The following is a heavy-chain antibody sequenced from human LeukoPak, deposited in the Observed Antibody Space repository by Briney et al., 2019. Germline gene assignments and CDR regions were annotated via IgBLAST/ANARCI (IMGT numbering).Heavy chain of an antibody. Sequence: GRSLRLSCAASGFTFSRNGMHWVRQARGKALEGVADISYDGSKEYYADSVKGRFTISRDNSRNTLYVQMNSLRAEDAAVYYCAKEYSSGWYYFDNWGQGTLVTVSS. CDR2: ISYDGSKE. J-gene: IGHJ4*02. D-gene: IGHD6-19*01. CDR1: GFTFSRNG. V-gene: IGHV3-30*18. CDR3: AKEYSSGWYYFDN.